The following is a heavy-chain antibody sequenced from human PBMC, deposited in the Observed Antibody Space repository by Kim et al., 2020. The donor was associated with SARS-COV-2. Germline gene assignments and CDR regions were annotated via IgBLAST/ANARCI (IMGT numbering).Heavy chain of an antibody. CDR3: ARGIFGVVFIPYYYYY. D-gene: IGHD3-3*01. CDR1: GGSISSNDYY. J-gene: IGHJ6*03. V-gene: IGHV4-39*01. Sequence: SETLSLTCTVSGGSISSNDYYWDWIRQPPGKGLEWIGGISYSGRTYYNPSLKSRVTISVDTSKNQISLKLSSVTAADTGVYYCARGIFGVVFIPYYYYY. CDR2: ISYSGRT.